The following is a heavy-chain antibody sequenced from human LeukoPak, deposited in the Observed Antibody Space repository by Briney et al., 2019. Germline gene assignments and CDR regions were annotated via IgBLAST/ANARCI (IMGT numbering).Heavy chain of an antibody. V-gene: IGHV3-23*01. CDR3: AKDDASGSYSHY. J-gene: IGHJ4*02. D-gene: IGHD1-26*01. Sequence: PGGSLRLSCAASGFTFGSYAMTWVRRSPGKGLEWVSTIGASGGGDTHYADSVKGRLTISRDNSKNTLYLQMKSLRAEDTAVYYCAKDDASGSYSHYWGQGTLVSVSS. CDR2: IGASGGGDT. CDR1: GFTFGSYA.